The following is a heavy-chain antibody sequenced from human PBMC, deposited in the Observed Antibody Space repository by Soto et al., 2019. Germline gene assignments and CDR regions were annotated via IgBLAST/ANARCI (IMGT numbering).Heavy chain of an antibody. J-gene: IGHJ4*02. CDR2: IIPIFGTA. Sequence: SVKVSCKASGGTFSSYAISWVRQAPGQGLEWMGGIIPIFGTANYAQKFQGRVTITADESTSTAYMELSSLRSEDTAVYYCARVTARHSEVTPFDCWGQGTLVTVSS. D-gene: IGHD5-18*01. V-gene: IGHV1-69*13. CDR1: GGTFSSYA. CDR3: ARVTARHSEVTPFDC.